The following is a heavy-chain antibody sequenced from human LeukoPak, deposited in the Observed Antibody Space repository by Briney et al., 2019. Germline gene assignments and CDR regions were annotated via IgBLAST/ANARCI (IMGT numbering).Heavy chain of an antibody. D-gene: IGHD6-13*01. CDR3: AKEPEVKAAAFDY. Sequence: GGSLRLSCAASGFTFSNYAMSWVRQAPGKGLEWVSAISGSASSTYHADSVKGRFTISRDNSKNTLYLQMNSPRAEDTAVYYCAKEPEVKAAAFDYWGQGTLVTVSS. J-gene: IGHJ4*02. V-gene: IGHV3-23*01. CDR1: GFTFSNYA. CDR2: ISGSASST.